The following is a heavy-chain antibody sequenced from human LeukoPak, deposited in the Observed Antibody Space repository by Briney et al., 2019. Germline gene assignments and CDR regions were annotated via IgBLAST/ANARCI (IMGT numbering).Heavy chain of an antibody. CDR3: ARVVCSSTSCYGGDYYYYYYMDV. J-gene: IGHJ6*03. CDR2: IYTSGST. V-gene: IGHV4-61*02. Sequence: PSETLSLTCTVSGGSISSGSYYWSWIRQPAGKGLEWIGRIYTSGSTNYNPSLKSRVTISVDTSKNQFSLKLSSVTAADTAVYYCARVVCSSTSCYGGDYYYYYYMDVWGKGTTVTISS. D-gene: IGHD2-2*01. CDR1: GGSISSGSYY.